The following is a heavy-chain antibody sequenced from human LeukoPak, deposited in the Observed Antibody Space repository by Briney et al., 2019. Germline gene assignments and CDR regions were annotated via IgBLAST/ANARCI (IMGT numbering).Heavy chain of an antibody. CDR2: IKKTGSET. CDR3: AREDGYCSGGNCYSYFDS. V-gene: IGHV3-7*01. D-gene: IGHD2-15*01. CDR1: GFTFSHFW. Sequence: GGSLRLSCAASGFTFSHFWMSWVRQAPGKGLEWVAYIKKTGSETYYVDSVKGRFTITRDNTRNSLFLQMYSLRAEDTAVYFCAREDGYCSGGNCYSYFDSWGQGTLATVSS. J-gene: IGHJ4*02.